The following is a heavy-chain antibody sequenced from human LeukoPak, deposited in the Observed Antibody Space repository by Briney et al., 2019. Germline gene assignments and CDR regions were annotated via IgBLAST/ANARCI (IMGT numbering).Heavy chain of an antibody. CDR2: IKKTGSET. CDR3: AREDGYCSGGNCYSYFDS. V-gene: IGHV3-7*01. D-gene: IGHD2-15*01. CDR1: GFTFSHFW. Sequence: GGSLRLSCAASGFTFSHFWMSWVRQAPGKGLEWVAYIKKTGSETYYVDSVKGRFTITRDNTRNSLFLQMYSLRAEDTAVYFCAREDGYCSGGNCYSYFDSWGQGTLATVSS. J-gene: IGHJ4*02.